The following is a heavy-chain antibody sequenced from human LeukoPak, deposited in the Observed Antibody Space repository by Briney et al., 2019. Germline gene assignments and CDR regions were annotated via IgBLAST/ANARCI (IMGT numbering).Heavy chain of an antibody. D-gene: IGHD2-2*01. V-gene: IGHV1-2*02. CDR3: ARVVVPAAPSCDAFDI. Sequence: ASVKVSCKASGYTFTGYYMHWVRQVPGQGLEWMGWINPNSGGTNYAQKFQGRVTMTRDTSISTAYMELSRLRSDDTAVYYCARVVVPAAPSCDAFDIWGQGTMVTVSS. CDR2: INPNSGGT. CDR1: GYTFTGYY. J-gene: IGHJ3*02.